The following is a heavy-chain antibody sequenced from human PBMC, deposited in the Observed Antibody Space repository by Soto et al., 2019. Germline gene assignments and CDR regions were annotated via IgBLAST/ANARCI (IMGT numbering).Heavy chain of an antibody. CDR1: GYTFTGYF. CDR2: INPNSGGT. CDR3: AKATGEVILYTDYEWAFDI. D-gene: IGHD4-17*01. Sequence: VASVKVSCKASGYTFTGYFIHWVRQAPGQGPEWMGWINPNSGGTSYVQKFQGRVTMTRDTSISTAYMELSRLRSDDTAVYYCAKATGEVILYTDYEWAFDIWGQGTMVTVSS. V-gene: IGHV1-2*02. J-gene: IGHJ3*02.